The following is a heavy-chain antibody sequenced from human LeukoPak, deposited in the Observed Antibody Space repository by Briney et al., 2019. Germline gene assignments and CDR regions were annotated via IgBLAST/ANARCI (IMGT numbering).Heavy chain of an antibody. V-gene: IGHV3-23*01. CDR3: AKDPGYSSSWYYFDY. CDR1: GFTFSSYA. CDR2: ISGSGGST. J-gene: IGHJ4*02. D-gene: IGHD6-13*01. Sequence: GGSLRLSCAASGFTFSSYAMSWVRQAPGKWLEWVSAISGSGGSTYYADSVKGRFTISRDNSKNTLYLQMNSLRAEDTAVYYCAKDPGYSSSWYYFDYWGQGTLVTVSS.